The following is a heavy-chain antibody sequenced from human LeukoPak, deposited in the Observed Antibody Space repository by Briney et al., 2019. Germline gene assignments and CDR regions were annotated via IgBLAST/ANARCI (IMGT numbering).Heavy chain of an antibody. CDR3: ARERRRGAQQLPYIFDY. CDR1: GGSISSYY. V-gene: IGHV4-4*07. CDR2: IYTSGST. Sequence: SETLSLTCTVSGGSISSYYWSWIRQPAGKGLEWVGRIYTSGSTNYNPSLKSRVTMSVDTSKNQFSLKLSSVTAADTAVYYCARERRRGAQQLPYIFDYWGQGTLVTVSS. D-gene: IGHD6-13*01. J-gene: IGHJ4*02.